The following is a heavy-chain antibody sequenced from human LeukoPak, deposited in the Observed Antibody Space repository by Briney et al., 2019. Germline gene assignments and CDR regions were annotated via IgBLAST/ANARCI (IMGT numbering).Heavy chain of an antibody. V-gene: IGHV3-30*18. J-gene: IGHJ4*02. CDR2: ISYDGSNK. Sequence: GGSLRLSCAASGFTFSSYGMHWVRQAPGKGLEWVAVISYDGSNKYYADSVKGRFTISRDNSKNTLYLQMNSLRAEDTAVYYCAKDPGGDTGDYWGQGTLVTVSS. CDR3: AKDPGGDTGDY. CDR1: GFTFSSYG. D-gene: IGHD2-21*01.